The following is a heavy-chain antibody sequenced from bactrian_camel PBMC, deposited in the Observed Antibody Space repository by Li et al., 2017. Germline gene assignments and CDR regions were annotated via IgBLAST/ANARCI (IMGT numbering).Heavy chain of an antibody. CDR3: AADIGYGGYCNAGPRSRPRFGY. CDR2: INVDGRT. CDR1: GLYTHCTYD. D-gene: IGHD1*01. Sequence: HVQLVESGGGSVQAGGSLNLSCTASGLYTHCTYDMNWYRQAPGKEREGVGFINVDGRTTYTDSVKDRFTISHDAAKNTYLQMNNLKPEDTAMYYCAADIGYGGYCNAGPRSRPRFGYWGQGTQVTV. J-gene: IGHJ6*01. V-gene: IGHV3S53*01.